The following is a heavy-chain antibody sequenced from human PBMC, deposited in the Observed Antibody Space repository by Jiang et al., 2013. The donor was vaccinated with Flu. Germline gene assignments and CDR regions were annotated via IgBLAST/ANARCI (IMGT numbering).Heavy chain of an antibody. Sequence: SGAEVKKPGASVKVSCKASGYTFTGYYMHWVRQAPGQGLEWMGWINPNSGGTNYAQKFQGWVTMTRDTSISTAYMELSRLRSDDTAVYYCARGTLRFLEWLAFDYWGQGTLVTVSS. CDR2: INPNSGGT. D-gene: IGHD3-3*01. V-gene: IGHV1-2*04. CDR1: GYTFTGYY. J-gene: IGHJ4*02. CDR3: ARGTLRFLEWLAFDY.